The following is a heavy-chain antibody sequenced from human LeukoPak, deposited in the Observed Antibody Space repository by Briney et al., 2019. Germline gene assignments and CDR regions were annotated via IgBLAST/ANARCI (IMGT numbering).Heavy chain of an antibody. V-gene: IGHV1-18*01. J-gene: IGHJ6*02. Sequence: ASVKVSCKASGYIFSNFFSSYGITWVRQAPGQGLEWMGWISPYNGKTKFAQKFQGIVTMTTETSTSTAYMELRRLRSDDTAVYYCARDVDTAMRNYYYYYGMDVWGQGTTVTVS. CDR3: ARDVDTAMRNYYYYYGMDV. CDR2: ISPYNGKT. CDR1: GYIFSNFFSSYG. D-gene: IGHD5-18*01.